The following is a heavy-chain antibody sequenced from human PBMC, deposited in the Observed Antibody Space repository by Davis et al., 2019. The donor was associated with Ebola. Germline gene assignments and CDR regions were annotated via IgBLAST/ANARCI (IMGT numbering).Heavy chain of an antibody. J-gene: IGHJ6*02. CDR1: GFSFADYV. CDR2: IRWNSGNI. Sequence: PGGSLRLSCAVSGFSFADYVMHGVRQVPGKGLEWVSGIRWNSGNIGYADSVKGRFTISGDNAKNSLYLQMNSLRAEDTALYYCARDFCSGSGCSHYFRGMDVWGQGTTVTVSS. D-gene: IGHD2-15*01. CDR3: ARDFCSGSGCSHYFRGMDV. V-gene: IGHV3-9*01.